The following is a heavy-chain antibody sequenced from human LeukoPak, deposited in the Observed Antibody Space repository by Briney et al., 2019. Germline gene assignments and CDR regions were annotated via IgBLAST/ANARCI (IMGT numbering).Heavy chain of an antibody. D-gene: IGHD5-12*01. CDR3: AREESQYRAFDI. J-gene: IGHJ3*02. Sequence: KPSETLSLTCTVSGDSISGYYWNWIRQPPGKELEWIGYIYYTGNTNYNPSLKSRVTISLDTSKNLFSLKLTSVTAADTAVYYCAREESQYRAFDIWGQGTMVTVSS. V-gene: IGHV4-59*01. CDR2: IYYTGNT. CDR1: GDSISGYY.